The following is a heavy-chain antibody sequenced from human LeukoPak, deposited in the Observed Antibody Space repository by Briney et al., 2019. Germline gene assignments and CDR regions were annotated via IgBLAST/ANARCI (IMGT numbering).Heavy chain of an antibody. V-gene: IGHV4-4*07. CDR1: GDFISSYY. CDR2: FYTSGST. D-gene: IGHD4-17*01. CDR3: ARDGSYGDYNPPSGFDL. J-gene: IGHJ3*01. Sequence: SETLSLTCTVSGDFISSYYWSWIRQPAGKGLEWIGRFYTSGSTNYNPSFKSRVTMSVDPSKNQFSLKLSSVTAADTAVYYCARDGSYGDYNPPSGFDLWGQGTMVSVSS.